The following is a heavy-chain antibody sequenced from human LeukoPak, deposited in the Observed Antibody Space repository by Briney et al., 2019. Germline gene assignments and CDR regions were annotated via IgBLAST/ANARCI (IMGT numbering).Heavy chain of an antibody. CDR1: GFTFSSYG. V-gene: IGHV3-21*01. D-gene: IGHD6-19*01. Sequence: PGGSLRLSCAASGFTFSSYGMHWVRQAPGKGLEWVSSISSSSSYIYYADTVKGRFTISRDNAKNSLYLQMNSLRSEDTAVYYCARGGPPPKYSSGWDYWGQGTLVTVSS. CDR2: ISSSSSYI. CDR3: ARGGPPPKYSSGWDY. J-gene: IGHJ4*02.